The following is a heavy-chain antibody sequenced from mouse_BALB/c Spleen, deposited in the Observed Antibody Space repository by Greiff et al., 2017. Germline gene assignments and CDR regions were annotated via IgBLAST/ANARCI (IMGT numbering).Heavy chain of an antibody. J-gene: IGHJ1*01. Sequence: EVHLVESGGGLVQPGGSLKLSCAASGFTFSSYGMSWVRQTPDKRLELVATINSNGGSTYYPDSVKGRFTISRDNAKNTLYLQMSSLKSEDTAMYYCARGRRYFDVWGAGTTVTVSS. CDR1: GFTFSSYG. V-gene: IGHV5-6-3*01. CDR3: ARGRRYFDV. CDR2: INSNGGST.